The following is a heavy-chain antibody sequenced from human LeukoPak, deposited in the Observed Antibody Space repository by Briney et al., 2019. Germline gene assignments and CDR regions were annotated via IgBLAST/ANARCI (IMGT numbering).Heavy chain of an antibody. J-gene: IGHJ4*02. CDR2: ISSDGSDK. Sequence: PGGSLRLSCAASGFTFSSYSMNWVRQAPGKGLEWVALISSDGSDKYYADSVRSRFTISRDNSKSTLYLHMNSLRSDDTAVYYCAREGGIGDIVATTLAYWGPGTLVSVSS. V-gene: IGHV3-30*03. D-gene: IGHD5-12*01. CDR1: GFTFSSYS. CDR3: AREGGIGDIVATTLAY.